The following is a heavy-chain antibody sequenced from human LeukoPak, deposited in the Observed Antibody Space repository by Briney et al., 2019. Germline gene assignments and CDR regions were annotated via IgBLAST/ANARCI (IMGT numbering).Heavy chain of an antibody. J-gene: IGHJ4*02. Sequence: GGSLRLSCTASGFTFTNAWMTWVRQAPGKGLVWVGRIKSASDGGTTDYAAPVKGRFTISRDDSKNTLCLQMDSLNSEDSAVYYCTTEYYYDSSGSLFYFDYWGQGSLVTVSS. D-gene: IGHD3-22*01. V-gene: IGHV3-15*01. CDR2: IKSASDGGTT. CDR1: GFTFTNAW. CDR3: TTEYYYDSSGSLFYFDY.